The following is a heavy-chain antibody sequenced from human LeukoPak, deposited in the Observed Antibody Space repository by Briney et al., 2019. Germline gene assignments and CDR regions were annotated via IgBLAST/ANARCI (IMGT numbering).Heavy chain of an antibody. CDR2: IYYSGST. CDR1: GGSVSGRSYY. D-gene: IGHD2-2*01. V-gene: IGHV4-61*01. CDR3: ASRYCSSTSCYAGSDWFDP. Sequence: PSETLSLTCTVSGGSVSGRSYYWSWIRQPPGKGLEWIGYIYYSGSTNYNPSLQSRVTISVDTSKNQFSLKLSSVTAADTAVYYCASRYCSSTSCYAGSDWFDPWGQGTLVTVSS. J-gene: IGHJ5*02.